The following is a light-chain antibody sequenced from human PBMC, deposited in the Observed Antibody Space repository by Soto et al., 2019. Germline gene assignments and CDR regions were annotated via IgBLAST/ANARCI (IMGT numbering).Light chain of an antibody. CDR3: QSYDSRLSGWV. V-gene: IGLV1-40*01. Sequence: QSVLTQPPSVSGAPGQRVTISCTGSSSNIGAGYDVHWYQQLPGTAPKFLISDNNNRPSGVPDRFSGSKSGTSASLAVTGLQAEDEADYYCQSYDSRLSGWVFGGGTKLTVL. CDR2: DNN. J-gene: IGLJ3*02. CDR1: SSNIGAGYD.